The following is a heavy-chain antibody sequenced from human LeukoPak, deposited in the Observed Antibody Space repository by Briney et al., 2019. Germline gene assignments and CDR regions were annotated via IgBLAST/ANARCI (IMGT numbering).Heavy chain of an antibody. Sequence: PGGSLRLSCAASGFTFDDYAMHWVRQAPGKGLEYVSAISSNGGSTYYAGSVKGRFTISRDNSKNTLYLQMSSLRAEDTAVYYCVTAPSLLGYFDYWGQGTLVTVSS. J-gene: IGHJ4*02. D-gene: IGHD3-3*01. CDR2: ISSNGGST. CDR3: VTAPSLLGYFDY. V-gene: IGHV3-64D*06. CDR1: GFTFDDYA.